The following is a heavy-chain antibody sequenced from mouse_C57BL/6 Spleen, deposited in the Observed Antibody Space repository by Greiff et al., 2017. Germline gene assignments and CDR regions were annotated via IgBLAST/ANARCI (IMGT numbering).Heavy chain of an antibody. CDR1: GYTFTNYW. J-gene: IGHJ4*01. V-gene: IGHV1-63*01. CDR3: ARGGVYDGYYEDYYAMDY. Sequence: VQLQQSGAELVRPGTSVKMSCKASGYTFTNYWIGWAKQRPGHGLEWSGDIYPGGGYTNYNEKFKGKATLTADKSSSTAYMQFSSLTSEDSAIYYCARGGVYDGYYEDYYAMDYWGQGTSVTVSS. D-gene: IGHD2-3*01. CDR2: IYPGGGYT.